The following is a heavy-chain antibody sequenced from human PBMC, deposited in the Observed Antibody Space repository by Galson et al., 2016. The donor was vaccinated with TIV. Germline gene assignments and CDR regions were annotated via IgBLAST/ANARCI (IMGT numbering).Heavy chain of an antibody. CDR1: GYTLSEIA. D-gene: IGHD3-22*01. J-gene: IGHJ4*02. CDR2: FDPEAGRT. V-gene: IGHV1-24*01. Sequence: SVKVSCKVSGYTLSEIAMHWVRQAPGEGLEWVGGFDPEAGRTISAQKFHGRVTVPEGTATDTAYMELHNLRSDDTAVHYCATVAWFPGLSLDSWGQGTLVIVSS. CDR3: ATVAWFPGLSLDS.